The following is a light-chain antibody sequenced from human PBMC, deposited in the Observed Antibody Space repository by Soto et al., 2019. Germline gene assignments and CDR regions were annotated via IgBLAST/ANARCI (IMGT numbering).Light chain of an antibody. CDR1: ESIYINS. CDR2: GAS. J-gene: IGKJ3*01. Sequence: EIVLTQSPGTLSLSPGESATLSCKASESIYINSFAWYYQKPGQPPRLLIYGASTRATGIPDRFSGSGSGTDFVLSIDRLEVEDYGIYYCHQYGASPFTFGPGTRVDIK. V-gene: IGKV3-20*01. CDR3: HQYGASPFT.